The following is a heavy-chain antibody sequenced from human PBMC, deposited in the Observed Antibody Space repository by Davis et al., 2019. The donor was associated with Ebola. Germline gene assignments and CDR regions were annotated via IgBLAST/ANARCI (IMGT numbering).Heavy chain of an antibody. CDR3: ARGRRYSYGPPRY. CDR1: GDSISSYY. V-gene: IGHV4-59*01. Sequence: MPSETLSLTCTVSGDSISSYYWSWIRQPPGKGLEWIGYIYYSGSTSYSPSLKSRVTISVDTSKNHFSLKLLSVTAADTAVYYCARGRRYSYGPPRYWGQGTLVTVSS. D-gene: IGHD5-18*01. J-gene: IGHJ4*02. CDR2: IYYSGST.